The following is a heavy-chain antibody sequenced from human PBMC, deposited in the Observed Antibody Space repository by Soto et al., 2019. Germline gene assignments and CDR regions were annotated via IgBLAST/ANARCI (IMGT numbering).Heavy chain of an antibody. CDR3: ARDVLKQQHDWFDP. D-gene: IGHD6-13*01. Sequence: SETLSLTCAVYGGSFSGYYWSWIRQPPGKGLEWIGEINHSGSTNYNPSLKSRVTISVDTSKNQFSLKLSSVTAADTAVYYCARDVLKQQHDWFDPWGQGTLVTVSS. CDR2: INHSGST. CDR1: GGSFSGYY. V-gene: IGHV4-34*01. J-gene: IGHJ5*02.